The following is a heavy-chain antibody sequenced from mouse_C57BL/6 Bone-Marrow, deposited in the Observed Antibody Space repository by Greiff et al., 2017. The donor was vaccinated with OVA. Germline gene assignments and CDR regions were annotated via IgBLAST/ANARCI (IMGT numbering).Heavy chain of an antibody. Sequence: QVQLQQPGAELVMPGASVKLSCKASGYTFTSYWMHWVKQRPGQGLEWIGEIDPSDSYTNYNQKFKGKSTLTVDKSSSTAYMQLSSLTSEDSAVYYCARGGKRGYAMDDWGQGTSVTVSS. D-gene: IGHD2-1*01. V-gene: IGHV1-69*01. CDR1: GYTFTSYW. J-gene: IGHJ4*01. CDR2: IDPSDSYT. CDR3: ARGGKRGYAMDD.